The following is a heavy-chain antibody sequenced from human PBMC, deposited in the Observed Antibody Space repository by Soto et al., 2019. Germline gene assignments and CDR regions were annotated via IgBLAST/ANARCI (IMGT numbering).Heavy chain of an antibody. CDR1: GLTFNSHT. D-gene: IGHD3-16*01. V-gene: IGHV3-23*05. CDR2: INPSGSNT. J-gene: IGHJ4*02. Sequence: GGSLRLCCTASGLTFNSHTMSWVRQAPGTGLEWVSTINPSGSNTHYADSVKGRFTISRDNSRNTLDLQMSSLRAADTALYYCVSWVSAHFDYWGQGTPVTVSS. CDR3: VSWVSAHFDY.